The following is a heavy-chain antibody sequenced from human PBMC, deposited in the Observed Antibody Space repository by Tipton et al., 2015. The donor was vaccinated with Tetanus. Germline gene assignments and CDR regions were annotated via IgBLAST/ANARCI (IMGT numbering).Heavy chain of an antibody. J-gene: IGHJ4*02. CDR2: IFRSGDT. D-gene: IGHD1-26*01. CDR1: GGSITSDHW. V-gene: IGHV4/OR15-8*02. CDR3: ARVLPVGWELPPGDY. Sequence: GLVKPSETLSLTCAVSGGSITSDHWWSWVRQPPGKGLEWIGEIFRSGDTNYNPSLKSRVIISIDKSRNQLSLTLTSVTAADTAVYYCARVLPVGWELPPGDYWGQGTLVTVSS.